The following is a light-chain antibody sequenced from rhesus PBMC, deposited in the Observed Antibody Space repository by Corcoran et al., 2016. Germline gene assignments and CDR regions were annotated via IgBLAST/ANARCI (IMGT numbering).Light chain of an antibody. CDR1: QGITND. J-gene: IGKJ2*01. Sequence: DIQMTQSPSSLSASVGDRVTITCRARQGITNDLAWYQQKPGETPKLLIYEASSLQSGIPSRFSGSGSGTDCTLTISSLQPEDFATYYYQHYYSTPYSFGQGTKVEIK. CDR3: QHYYSTPYS. CDR2: EAS. V-gene: IGKV1-25*01.